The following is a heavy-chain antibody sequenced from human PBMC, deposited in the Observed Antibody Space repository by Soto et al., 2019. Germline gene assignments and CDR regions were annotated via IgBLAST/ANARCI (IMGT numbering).Heavy chain of an antibody. D-gene: IGHD2-15*01. CDR2: IYPGDSDT. J-gene: IGHJ4*02. Sequence: GYSLKISFKGSGYSFTIYLIGCFRQMPGKGLEWMGIIYPGDSDTRYSPSFQGQVTISADKSTSTAYLQWSSLTASDTAMYYCVRAPTQTLLHPAYFDFWGQGIQVTVSS. CDR1: GYSFTIYL. V-gene: IGHV5-51*01. CDR3: VRAPTQTLLHPAYFDF.